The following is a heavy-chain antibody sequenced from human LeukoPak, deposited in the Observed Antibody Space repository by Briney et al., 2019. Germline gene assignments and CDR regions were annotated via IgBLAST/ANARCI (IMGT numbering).Heavy chain of an antibody. CDR1: GFIFSGSA. D-gene: IGHD2-21*02. CDR3: TSAHKVTTLNGY. CDR2: IRSKANSYAT. J-gene: IGHJ4*02. V-gene: IGHV3-73*01. Sequence: PGGSLRLSCAASGFIFSGSAMHWVRQASGKGLEWVGRIRSKANSYATAYAASVKGWFTISRDDSKNTAYLQMNSLKTEDTAVYYCTSAHKVTTLNGYWGQGTLVTVSS.